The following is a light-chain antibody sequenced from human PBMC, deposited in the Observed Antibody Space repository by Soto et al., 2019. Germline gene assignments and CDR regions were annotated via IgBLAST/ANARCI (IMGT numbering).Light chain of an antibody. J-gene: IGLJ1*01. V-gene: IGLV2-14*01. CDR2: EVS. CDR1: GTDFGGQNY. CDR3: SSYVDVGTSEV. Sequence: ALTQTASVSGSLGQSITISCTGTGTDFGGQNYVSWYQQHPGRAPKLILYEVSNRPSGISNRFSGSKSGNTASLTISGLQAEYVADYYCSSYVDVGTSEVFGPGTKVTV.